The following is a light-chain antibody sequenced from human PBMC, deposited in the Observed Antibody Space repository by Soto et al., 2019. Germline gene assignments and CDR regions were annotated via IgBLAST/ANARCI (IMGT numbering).Light chain of an antibody. Sequence: QSVLTQPPSMSGAPGQRVTISCTGSSSNIGAGYDVHWYQQLPGTAPKLLIYGHNNRPSGVPDRFSGSKSGTSASLAITGLQAEDEADYYCQSYDSSLSGSVFGGGTKLTVL. J-gene: IGLJ2*01. CDR1: SSNIGAGYD. V-gene: IGLV1-40*01. CDR2: GHN. CDR3: QSYDSSLSGSV.